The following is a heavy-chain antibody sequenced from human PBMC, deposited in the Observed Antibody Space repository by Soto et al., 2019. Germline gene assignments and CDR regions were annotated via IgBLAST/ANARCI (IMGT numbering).Heavy chain of an antibody. CDR3: ARGSRVLRYFDWLSDAFDI. Sequence: GGSLRLSCAASGFTFSSYAMHWVRQAPGKGLEYVSAISSNGGSTYYANSVKGRFTISRDNSKNTLYLQMGSLRAEDMAVYYCARGSRVLRYFDWLSDAFDIWGQGTMVTVSS. CDR2: ISSNGGST. D-gene: IGHD3-9*01. CDR1: GFTFSSYA. J-gene: IGHJ3*02. V-gene: IGHV3-64*01.